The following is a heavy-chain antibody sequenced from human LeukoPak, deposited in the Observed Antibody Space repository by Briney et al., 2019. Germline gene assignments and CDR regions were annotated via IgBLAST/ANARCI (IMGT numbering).Heavy chain of an antibody. CDR2: IKSDGDT. V-gene: IGHV3-74*03. CDR1: GFAFSVSW. D-gene: IGHD2/OR15-2a*01. Sequence: GGSLRLSCAASGFAFSVSWMHGVRQAPGKGLVWVSVIKSDGDTAYADSVKGRFTISRDNAKNTVYLQMNSLRDEDTAVYYCAKDYFGSLEYWGQGTLVTVSS. J-gene: IGHJ4*02. CDR3: AKDYFGSLEY.